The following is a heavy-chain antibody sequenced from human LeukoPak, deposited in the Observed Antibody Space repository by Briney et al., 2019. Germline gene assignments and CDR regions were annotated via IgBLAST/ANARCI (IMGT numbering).Heavy chain of an antibody. CDR2: IYYRWST. CDR1: GGSISSYY. Sequence: PSETLSLTCTVSGGSISSYYWSWTRQPPGKGLEWIGYIYYRWSTNYNPSLKSRVTISVDTSKNQFSLKLSSVTAADTAVYYCARGAYTSSSWYDGYYYMDVWGKGTTVTVSS. CDR3: ARGAYTSSSWYDGYYYMDV. J-gene: IGHJ6*03. D-gene: IGHD6-13*01. V-gene: IGHV4-59*01.